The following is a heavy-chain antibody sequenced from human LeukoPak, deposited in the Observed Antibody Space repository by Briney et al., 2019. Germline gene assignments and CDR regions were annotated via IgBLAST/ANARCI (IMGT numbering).Heavy chain of an antibody. CDR3: ARGRRRGVMSK. CDR1: GGSFSDYV. D-gene: IGHD3-16*01. Sequence: SETLSLTCAVHGGSFSDYVWHWARQSPGKGLERIGQISHSGITSYTPSLKPRVTISLDTSKTQFSLELTSVTVADAAVYYCARGRRRGVMSKWGQGTLVAVSS. V-gene: IGHV4-34*01. CDR2: ISHSGIT. J-gene: IGHJ4*02.